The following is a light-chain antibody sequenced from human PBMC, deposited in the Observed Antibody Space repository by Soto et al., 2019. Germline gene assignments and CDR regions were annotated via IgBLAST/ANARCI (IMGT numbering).Light chain of an antibody. J-gene: IGLJ1*01. CDR3: AVWDESLRGYV. CDR1: TSNIGSNY. V-gene: IGLV1-47*02. Sequence: QSVLTQPPSASGTPGQRVTISCSGSTSNIGSNYVYLYQQFPGTAPKLLIFGKNRRPSGVPDRFSGSKSDTSASLAISGLRSEDEADYYCAVWDESLRGYVFASGTKVTVL. CDR2: GKN.